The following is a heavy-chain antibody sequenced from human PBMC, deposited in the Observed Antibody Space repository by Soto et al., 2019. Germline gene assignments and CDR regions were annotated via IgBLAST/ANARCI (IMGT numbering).Heavy chain of an antibody. D-gene: IGHD3-22*01. CDR3: ARDGDYYDSSGYGPIDY. V-gene: IGHV3-33*01. CDR1: GFTFSSYG. Sequence: PGGSLRLSCAASGFTFSSYGMHWVRQAPGKGLEWVAVIWYDGSNKYYADSVKGRFTISRDNSKNTLYLQMNSLRAEDTAVYYCARDGDYYDSSGYGPIDYWGQGTLVTVSA. CDR2: IWYDGSNK. J-gene: IGHJ4*02.